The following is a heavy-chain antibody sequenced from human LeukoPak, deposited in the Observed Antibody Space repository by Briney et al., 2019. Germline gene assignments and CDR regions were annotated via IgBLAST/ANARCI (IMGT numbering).Heavy chain of an antibody. CDR1: GGSISTYY. V-gene: IGHV4-59*01. Sequence: SETLSLTCTVSGGSISTYYWSWIRQPPGKGLEWIGYIYYSGSTNYNPSLKSRVAISLDTSKNQFSLRLSSVTAADTAVYYCARSYDSRGYYYYGMDVWGQGTTVTVSS. J-gene: IGHJ6*02. CDR3: ARSYDSRGYYYYGMDV. CDR2: IYYSGST. D-gene: IGHD3-22*01.